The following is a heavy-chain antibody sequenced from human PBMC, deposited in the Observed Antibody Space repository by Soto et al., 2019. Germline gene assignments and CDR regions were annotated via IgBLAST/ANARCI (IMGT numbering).Heavy chain of an antibody. CDR1: GYTLTELS. V-gene: IGHV1-24*01. CDR3: ATVLRYFDWLLPFDY. Sequence: ASVKVSCKVSGYTLTELSMHWVRQAPGKGPEWMGGFDPEDGETIYAQKFQGRVTMTEDTSTDTAYMELSSLRSEDTAVYYCATVLRYFDWLLPFDYWGQGTLVTVSS. D-gene: IGHD3-9*01. CDR2: FDPEDGET. J-gene: IGHJ4*02.